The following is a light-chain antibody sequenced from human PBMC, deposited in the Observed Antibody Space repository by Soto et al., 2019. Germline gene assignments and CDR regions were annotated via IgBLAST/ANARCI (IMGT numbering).Light chain of an antibody. CDR2: GIS. CDR3: QQYTNWPLT. Sequence: IVMTQSPLTLSLSPGERAILSCRASQSVGSNLAWYQQKPGQAPRLLLYGISTRATGLPARFSGSGSGTEFTLTISSLQSEDFAVYYCQQYTNWPLTFGGGTKVDIK. CDR1: QSVGSN. V-gene: IGKV3-15*01. J-gene: IGKJ4*01.